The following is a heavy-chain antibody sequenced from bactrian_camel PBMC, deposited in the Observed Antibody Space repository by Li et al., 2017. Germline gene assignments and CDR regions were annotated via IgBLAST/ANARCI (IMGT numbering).Heavy chain of an antibody. CDR2: ISSLGVST. Sequence: QLVESGGGLVQPGGSLRLSCAASGFTFSCYWMYWVRQAPGKGLEWVSSISSLGVSTYYADSVRGRFTISRDDAKNTLYLQMNNLKTEDTAVYYCATGRVYSDYWGQGTQVTVS. D-gene: IGHD4*01. J-gene: IGHJ4*01. V-gene: IGHV3S1*01. CDR3: ATGRVYSDY. CDR1: GFTFSCYW.